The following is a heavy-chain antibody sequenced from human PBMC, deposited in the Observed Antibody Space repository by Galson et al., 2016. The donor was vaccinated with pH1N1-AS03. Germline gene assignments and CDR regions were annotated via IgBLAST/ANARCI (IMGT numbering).Heavy chain of an antibody. J-gene: IGHJ6*02. D-gene: IGHD2-2*01. V-gene: IGHV5-51*01. Sequence: QSGAEVKKPGESLQISCKGSGYSFTNHWIAWVRQMPGKGLEWMGFIYLVDSDTRYSPSFQGQVTISADKSVTTAYLQWSSLKASDTAIYYCARHREYQVLSSAMDVWGQGTTVTVSS. CDR3: ARHREYQVLSSAMDV. CDR1: GYSFTNHW. CDR2: IYLVDSDT.